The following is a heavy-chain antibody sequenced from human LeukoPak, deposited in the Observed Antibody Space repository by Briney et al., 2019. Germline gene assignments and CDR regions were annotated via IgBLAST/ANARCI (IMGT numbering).Heavy chain of an antibody. CDR3: ARGLPSGIVGVVIPIYYFDY. D-gene: IGHD3-3*01. V-gene: IGHV1-18*01. CDR2: ISAYNGNT. CDR1: GYTFTSYG. J-gene: IGHJ4*02. Sequence: ASVKVSCKASGYTFTSYGISWVRQAPGQGLEWMGWISAYNGNTNYAQKLQGRVTMTTDTSTSTAYMELRSLRSDDTAVYYCARGLPSGIVGVVIPIYYFDYWGPGTLVTVSS.